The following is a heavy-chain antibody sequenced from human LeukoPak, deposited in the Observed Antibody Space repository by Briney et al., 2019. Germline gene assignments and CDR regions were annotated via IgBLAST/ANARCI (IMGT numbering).Heavy chain of an antibody. J-gene: IGHJ4*02. Sequence: GSLRLSFSASCFRVHTYDMHWVRPAPGEGPEWIAYFGISGIIYYADSVRGRFTISRDSAKNSLFLQMNSLRVDDTAIYYCAGYGFYPYWGQGTPVIVSS. CDR3: AGYGFYPY. CDR2: FGISGII. CDR1: CFRVHTYD. D-gene: IGHD2/OR15-2a*01. V-gene: IGHV3-48*01.